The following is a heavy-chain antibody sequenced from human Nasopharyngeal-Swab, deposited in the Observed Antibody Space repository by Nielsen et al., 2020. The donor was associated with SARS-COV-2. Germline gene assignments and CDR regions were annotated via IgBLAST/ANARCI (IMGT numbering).Heavy chain of an antibody. Sequence: GGSLRLSCAASGFTFSTYAMNWVRQAPGKGLELVSVIGDDGTGINYANSVKGRFTISRDNSKNTLYLQMNSLRAEDTAVYYCAKARAGRYPQSRILDNWAQGTLVTVSS. J-gene: IGHJ4*02. CDR2: IGDDGTGI. CDR1: GFTFSTYA. CDR3: AKARAGRYPQSRILDN. D-gene: IGHD2-21*01. V-gene: IGHV3-23*01.